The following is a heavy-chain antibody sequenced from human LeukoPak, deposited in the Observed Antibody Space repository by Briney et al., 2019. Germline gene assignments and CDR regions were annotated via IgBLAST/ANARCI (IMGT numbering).Heavy chain of an antibody. D-gene: IGHD5-24*01. Sequence: GGSLRLSCAASGFTFSSYWMSWVRQAPGQGLEWMANIKQDGSEKYYVDSVKGRFTISRDNAKNSLYLQMNSLRAEDTAVYYCARSGWWMATNFDYWGQGTLVTVSS. CDR3: ARSGWWMATNFDY. V-gene: IGHV3-7*01. CDR1: GFTFSSYW. J-gene: IGHJ4*02. CDR2: IKQDGSEK.